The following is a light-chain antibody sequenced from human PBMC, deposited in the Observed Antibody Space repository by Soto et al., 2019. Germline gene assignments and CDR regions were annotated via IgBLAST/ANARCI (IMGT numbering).Light chain of an antibody. Sequence: EIVMTQSPATLSVSPGERATLSCRASQSVSTHLAWYQHKPGQAPRILMYGASTRDTGVPARFSGSGSGTEFTLTISSLQSEDFAVYYCQQYDSWPRTFGQGTKVEIK. V-gene: IGKV3-15*01. CDR1: QSVSTH. J-gene: IGKJ1*01. CDR3: QQYDSWPRT. CDR2: GAS.